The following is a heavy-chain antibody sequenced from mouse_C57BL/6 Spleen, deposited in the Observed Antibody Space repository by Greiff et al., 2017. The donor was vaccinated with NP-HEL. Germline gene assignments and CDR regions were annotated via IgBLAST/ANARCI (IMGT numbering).Heavy chain of an antibody. Sequence: EVQLQESGGGLVQPGGSLSLSCAASGFTFTDYYMSWVRQPPGKALEWLGFIRNKANGYTTEYSASVKGRFTISRDNSQSILYLQMNALRAEDSATYYCARYGGSAMDYWGQGTSVTVSS. V-gene: IGHV7-3*01. D-gene: IGHD1-1*02. CDR3: ARYGGSAMDY. CDR2: IRNKANGYTT. J-gene: IGHJ4*01. CDR1: GFTFTDYY.